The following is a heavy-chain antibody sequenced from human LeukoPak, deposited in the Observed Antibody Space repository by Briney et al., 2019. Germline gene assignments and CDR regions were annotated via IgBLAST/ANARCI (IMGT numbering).Heavy chain of an antibody. D-gene: IGHD3-22*01. Sequence: PGGSLRLSCAASGFTFNGYAMSWVRQAPGKGLEWISGIFGSGGSAHYADSVKGRFTISRDNSKNTVFLQMNSLKTEDTAVYYCGKTTVGYSSGRFPGWPVDYWGQGTLVTVSS. CDR3: GKTTVGYSSGRFPGWPVDY. J-gene: IGHJ4*02. V-gene: IGHV3-23*01. CDR2: IFGSGGSA. CDR1: GFTFNGYA.